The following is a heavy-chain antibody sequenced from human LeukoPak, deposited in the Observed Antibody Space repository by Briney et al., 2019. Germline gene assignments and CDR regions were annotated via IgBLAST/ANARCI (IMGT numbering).Heavy chain of an antibody. D-gene: IGHD3-10*01. Sequence: PGRSLRLSCAASGFSFSSYGMHWVRQAPGKGLKWVAVIWYDGSNKYYADSVKGRFTISRDNSKNTLYLQMNSLRAEDTAVYYCARGRITMVWGVISPTHFDYWGQGTLVTVSS. CDR1: GFSFSSYG. V-gene: IGHV3-33*01. CDR2: IWYDGSNK. J-gene: IGHJ4*02. CDR3: ARGRITMVWGVISPTHFDY.